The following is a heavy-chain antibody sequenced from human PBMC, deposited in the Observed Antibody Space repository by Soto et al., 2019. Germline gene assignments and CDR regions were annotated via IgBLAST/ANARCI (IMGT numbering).Heavy chain of an antibody. J-gene: IGHJ4*02. CDR3: AKVFLRYFDWLLWRDY. CDR1: GFTFSSYA. V-gene: IGHV3-23*01. D-gene: IGHD3-9*01. Sequence: GGSLRLSCAASGFTFSSYAMSWVRQAPGKGLEWVSAISGSGGSTYYADSVKGRFTISRDNSKNTLYLQMNSLRAEDTAVYYCAKVFLRYFDWLLWRDYWGQGTLVTVSS. CDR2: ISGSGGST.